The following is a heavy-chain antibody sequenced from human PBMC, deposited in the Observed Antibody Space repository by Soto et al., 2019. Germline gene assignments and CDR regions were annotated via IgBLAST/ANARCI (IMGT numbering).Heavy chain of an antibody. Sequence: QVQLQESGPGLVKPSETLSLTCTVSGGSISRHYWSWVRQAPGKGLEWIGCIYYRGNTFYNPSLKSRGTISVDTSNNQFSLKLDSVTTADTAVYYCARDGREASGIDVWGQGTTVTVSS. CDR1: GGSISRHY. CDR2: IYYRGNT. CDR3: ARDGREASGIDV. V-gene: IGHV4-59*11. J-gene: IGHJ6*02. D-gene: IGHD1-26*01.